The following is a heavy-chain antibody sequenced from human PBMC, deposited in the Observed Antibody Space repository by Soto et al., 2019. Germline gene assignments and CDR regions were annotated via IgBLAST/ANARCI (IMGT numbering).Heavy chain of an antibody. V-gene: IGHV4-39*01. D-gene: IGHD3-22*01. J-gene: IGHJ4*02. CDR3: ARHKYNSSGPSAY. Sequence: SETLSLTCNVSGGSISNSNYCWGWIRQPPGKGLEWIGSIYYTGNTYYNPSLKSRVTISVDTSKNQFSLKLDSVTAADTAVYYCARHKYNSSGPSAYWGQGTLVTVSS. CDR2: IYYTGNT. CDR1: GGSISNSNYC.